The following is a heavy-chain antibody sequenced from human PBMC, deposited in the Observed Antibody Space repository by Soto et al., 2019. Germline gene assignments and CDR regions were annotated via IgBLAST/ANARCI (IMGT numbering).Heavy chain of an antibody. J-gene: IGHJ4*02. CDR3: AKDPAETDCSGGSCYLGGVNY. V-gene: IGHV3-23*01. D-gene: IGHD2-15*01. CDR2: ISGSGGST. Sequence: PGGSLSLSCAASGFTFSSYAMSWVRQAPGKGLEWVSAISGSGGSTYYADSVKGRFTISRDNSKNTLYLQMNSLRAEDTAVYYCAKDPAETDCSGGSCYLGGVNYWGQGTLVTVSS. CDR1: GFTFSSYA.